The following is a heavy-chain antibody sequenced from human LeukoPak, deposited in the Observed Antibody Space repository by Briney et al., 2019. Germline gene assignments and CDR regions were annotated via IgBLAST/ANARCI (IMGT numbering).Heavy chain of an antibody. V-gene: IGHV3-21*01. Sequence: PGGSLRLSCAASGFTFSSYAMSWVRQAPRKGLEWVSSISSSSSYISYADSMRGRFTISRDNAKNSLYLQTNSLRAEDTAVYYCARGSGWSEAYWDQGTLVTVSS. CDR2: ISSSSSYI. J-gene: IGHJ4*02. D-gene: IGHD6-19*01. CDR3: ARGSGWSEAY. CDR1: GFTFSSYA.